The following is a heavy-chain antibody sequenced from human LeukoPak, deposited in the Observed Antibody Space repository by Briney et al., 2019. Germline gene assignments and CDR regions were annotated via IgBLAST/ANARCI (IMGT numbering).Heavy chain of an antibody. D-gene: IGHD2-15*01. CDR1: GFTFSDYW. Sequence: GGSLRLSCAASGFTFSDYWMSWVRQAPGKGLEWVAHINQDGSEKYYVDSVKGRFTISRDNAKNSLYLQMNSLRAEDTAVYYCARDGGGDIVVAFAFDIWGQGTMVTVSS. CDR2: INQDGSEK. V-gene: IGHV3-7*05. CDR3: ARDGGGDIVVAFAFDI. J-gene: IGHJ3*02.